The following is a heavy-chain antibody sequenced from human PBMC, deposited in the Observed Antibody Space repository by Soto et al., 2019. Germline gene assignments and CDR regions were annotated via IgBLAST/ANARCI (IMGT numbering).Heavy chain of an antibody. Sequence: SETLSLTCTVSGGSISSYYWSWIRQPPGKGLEWIGYIYYSGSTNYNPSLKSRVTLSVDTFKNQFSLKLSSVTAADTAVYYCARRSYGDYFGGYYYYMDVWGKGTTVTVSS. CDR2: IYYSGST. CDR1: GGSISSYY. J-gene: IGHJ6*03. D-gene: IGHD4-17*01. V-gene: IGHV4-59*08. CDR3: ARRSYGDYFGGYYYYMDV.